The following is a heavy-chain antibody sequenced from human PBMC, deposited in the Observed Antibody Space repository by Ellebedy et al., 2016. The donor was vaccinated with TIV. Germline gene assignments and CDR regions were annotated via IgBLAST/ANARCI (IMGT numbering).Heavy chain of an antibody. CDR3: EREFGEFGHYYYSSDV. CDR2: IYYTGRT. D-gene: IGHD3-10*01. J-gene: IGHJ6*02. V-gene: IGHV4-39*02. Sequence: MPSETLSLTCTVSGDSISNSHYWGWVRQSPGKALEWIGSIYYTGRTYYNPSLPSRVTISVATSKNQLSLKLSSVTAADTAVYYCEREFGEFGHYYYSSDVWGQGTTVTVSS. CDR1: GDSISNSHY.